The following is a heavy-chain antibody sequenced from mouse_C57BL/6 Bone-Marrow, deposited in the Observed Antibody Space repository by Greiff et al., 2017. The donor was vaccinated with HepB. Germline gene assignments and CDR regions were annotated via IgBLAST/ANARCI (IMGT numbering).Heavy chain of an antibody. CDR2: ISDGGGYT. D-gene: IGHD2-3*01. V-gene: IGHV5-4*01. CDR3: ARDSRWLPYYFDY. J-gene: IGHJ2*01. CDR1: GFTFSSYA. Sequence: EVQGVESGGGLVKPGGSLKLSCAASGFTFSSYAMSWVRQTPEKRLEWVATISDGGGYTYYPDNVKGRFTISRDNAKNNLYLQMSHLKSEDTAMYSCARDSRWLPYYFDYWGQGTTLTVSS.